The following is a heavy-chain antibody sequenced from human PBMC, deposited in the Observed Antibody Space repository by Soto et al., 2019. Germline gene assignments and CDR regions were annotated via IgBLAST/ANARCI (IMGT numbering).Heavy chain of an antibody. J-gene: IGHJ6*02. CDR1: GYNFISYW. Sequence: PGESLKISRKGSGYNFISYWIVWLRQKPGKGLEWMGIIYPGDCNTRYSPSFQGQVSISADKSINTAYLQWSSLEASDTDMHYPSRRTADYDILNGYYTSNYYGMDVWGQGTTVTLSS. D-gene: IGHD3-9*01. CDR3: SRRTADYDILNGYYTSNYYGMDV. V-gene: IGHV5-51*01. CDR2: IYPGDCNT.